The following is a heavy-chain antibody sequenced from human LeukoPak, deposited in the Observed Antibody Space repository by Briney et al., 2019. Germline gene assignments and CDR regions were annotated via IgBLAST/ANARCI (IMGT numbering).Heavy chain of an antibody. CDR1: GGSISRSSYF. CDR3: ASQGLSVVHCRGSSCDAHDF. V-gene: IGHV4-39*01. Sequence: SETLSLTCTVSGGSISRSSYFWGWIRPPPGQGLEWIVSLYHTGSTYYTASLKSRVTISIDTSKNQFSLDQRSVAAADTAVYCCASQGLSVVHCRGSSCDAHDFWGRGTLVTVSS. J-gene: IGHJ4*02. D-gene: IGHD2-2*01. CDR2: LYHTGST.